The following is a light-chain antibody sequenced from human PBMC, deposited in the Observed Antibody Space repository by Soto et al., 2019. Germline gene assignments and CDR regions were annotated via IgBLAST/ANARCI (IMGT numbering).Light chain of an antibody. V-gene: IGKV1-5*01. CDR2: DAT. CDR3: QQYNGYSTWT. Sequence: DIQMIQSPSSLSASVGDRVTITCRASQSISRWLAWYQQKPGKAPKVLIWDATSLQRGVPSRFSGSGSGTEFTLTISSLQPDDFATYYCQQYNGYSTWTFGQGTKVDIK. CDR1: QSISRW. J-gene: IGKJ1*01.